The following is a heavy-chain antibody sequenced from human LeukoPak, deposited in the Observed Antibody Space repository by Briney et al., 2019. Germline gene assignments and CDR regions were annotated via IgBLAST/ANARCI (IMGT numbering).Heavy chain of an antibody. V-gene: IGHV3-9*01. CDR1: GFTFDDYA. D-gene: IGHD1-26*01. CDR2: ISWNSGSI. CDR3: AKGQWELPHDAFDI. J-gene: IGHJ3*02. Sequence: GGSLRLSCAASGFTFDDYAMHWVRQAPGKGLEWVSGISWNSGSIGYADSVKGRFTISRDNAKNSLYLQMNSLRAGDTALYYCAKGQWELPHDAFDIWGQGTMVTVSS.